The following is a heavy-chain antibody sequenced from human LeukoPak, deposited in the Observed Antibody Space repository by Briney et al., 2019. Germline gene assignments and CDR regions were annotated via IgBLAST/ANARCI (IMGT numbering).Heavy chain of an antibody. D-gene: IGHD3-10*01. CDR1: GFTFSTYA. V-gene: IGHV3-30*18. J-gene: IGHJ4*02. CDR3: AKIEGRSSYYFDY. Sequence: GSSLRLPCAASGFTFSTYAIHDVRQATGRWMEWVASISYDGGGTSYADSVKGRFTISRANSKTTLSLQMSSLRTGDTAVYYCAKIEGRSSYYFDYWGQGTLVTVSS. CDR2: ISYDGGGT.